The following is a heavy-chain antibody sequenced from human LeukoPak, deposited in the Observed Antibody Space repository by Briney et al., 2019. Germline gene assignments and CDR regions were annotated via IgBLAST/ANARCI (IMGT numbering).Heavy chain of an antibody. CDR2: ISGSGRDT. CDR3: TKQCTSGWANCYDP. D-gene: IGHD6-19*01. V-gene: IGHV3-23*01. Sequence: GSLRPSFTARGFTFSNYAMAWVRQAPGKGLEWVSGISGSGRDTYYADFVKGRFTISRDNSKNTLSLRLNTLRDEDTAIYYCTKQCTSGWANCYDPWGQGTLVTVSS. CDR1: GFTFSNYA. J-gene: IGHJ5*02.